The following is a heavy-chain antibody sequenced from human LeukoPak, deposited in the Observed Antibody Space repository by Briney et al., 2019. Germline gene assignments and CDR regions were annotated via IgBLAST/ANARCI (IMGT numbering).Heavy chain of an antibody. CDR1: GFTFSSYS. D-gene: IGHD6-6*01. Sequence: GGSLRLSCAASGFTFSSYSMNWVRQAPGKGLEWVSSISSSSSYIYYADSVKGRFTISRDNAKNSLYLQMNSLRAEDTAVYYCARKYSSSSGEFDYWGQGTLVTVSS. V-gene: IGHV3-21*01. CDR3: ARKYSSSSGEFDY. J-gene: IGHJ4*02. CDR2: ISSSSSYI.